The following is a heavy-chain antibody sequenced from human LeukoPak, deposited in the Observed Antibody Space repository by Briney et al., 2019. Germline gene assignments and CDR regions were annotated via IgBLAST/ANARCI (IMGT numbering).Heavy chain of an antibody. CDR3: ARGGIMSDDY. D-gene: IGHD3-16*01. CDR1: GGSISSHY. V-gene: IGHV4-59*11. J-gene: IGHJ4*02. Sequence: SETLSFTCTVSGGSISSHYWSWIRQPPGKGLEWIGYIYYRGSTNYNPSLKSRVTISVDTSKNQFSLKLSSVTAADTAVYYCARGGIMSDDYWGQGTLVAVSS. CDR2: IYYRGST.